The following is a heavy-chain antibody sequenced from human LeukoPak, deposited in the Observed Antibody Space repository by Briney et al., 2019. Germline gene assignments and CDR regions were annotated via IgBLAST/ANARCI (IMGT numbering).Heavy chain of an antibody. Sequence: GGSLRLSCAASGFIFSTYAMHWVRQAPGKGLEYVPAISSNGGSTYYANSVKGRFTISRDNSKNTLYLQMGSLRAEDMAVYYCASSRMATIFYYYGMDVWGQGTTVTVSS. J-gene: IGHJ6*02. CDR3: ASSRMATIFYYYGMDV. V-gene: IGHV3-64*01. CDR1: GFIFSTYA. CDR2: ISSNGGST. D-gene: IGHD5-24*01.